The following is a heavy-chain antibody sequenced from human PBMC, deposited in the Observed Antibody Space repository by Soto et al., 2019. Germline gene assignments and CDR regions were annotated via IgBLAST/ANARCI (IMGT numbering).Heavy chain of an antibody. CDR2: IYPGDSDT. J-gene: IGHJ3*02. CDR1: GYSFTSYW. CDR3: ARLRRRITIFGVEPDAFDI. Sequence: GESLKISCKGSGYSFTSYWSGWVRQMPGKGLEWMGIIYPGDSDTRYSPSFQGQVTISADKSISTAYLQWSSLKASDTAMYYCARLRRRITIFGVEPDAFDIWGQGTMVTVSS. V-gene: IGHV5-51*01. D-gene: IGHD3-3*01.